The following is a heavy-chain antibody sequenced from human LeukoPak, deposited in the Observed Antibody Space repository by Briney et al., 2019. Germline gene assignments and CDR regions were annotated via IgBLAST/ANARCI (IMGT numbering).Heavy chain of an antibody. D-gene: IGHD6-6*01. CDR3: ARSIAADLYYYYMDV. J-gene: IGHJ6*03. CDR1: GGSISSSSYY. CDR2: IYYSGST. Sequence: SETLSLTCTVSGGSISSSSYYWGWIRQPPGKGLEGIGSIYYSGSTYYNPSLKSRVTISLDTSKNQFSLKLSSVTAADTAVYYCARSIAADLYYYYMDVWGKGTTVTVSS. V-gene: IGHV4-39*07.